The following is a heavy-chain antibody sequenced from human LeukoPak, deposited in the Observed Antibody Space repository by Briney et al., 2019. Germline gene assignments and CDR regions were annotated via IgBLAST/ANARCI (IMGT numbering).Heavy chain of an antibody. V-gene: IGHV4-38-2*02. CDR1: GYSISSGYY. D-gene: IGHD3-10*01. Sequence: PSETLSLTCTVSGYSISSGYYWGWIRQPPGKGLEWIGSIYHSGTTYYNPSLKSRVTISVDTSKNQFSLKLSSVTAADTAVYYCAREPARFGDLLRGLDYWGQGTLVTVSS. J-gene: IGHJ4*02. CDR3: AREPARFGDLLRGLDY. CDR2: IYHSGTT.